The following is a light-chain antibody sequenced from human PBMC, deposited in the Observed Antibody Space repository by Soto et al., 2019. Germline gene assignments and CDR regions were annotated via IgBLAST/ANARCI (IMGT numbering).Light chain of an antibody. Sequence: EIVLTQSPATLSVSPGERATLSCRASRSVSSYLAWYQQKPGQALRLLIYDASNRAAGIPARFSGSGSGTDFTLTISSLAPEDFALYYCQQGSNWYTFGQGTKLEIK. CDR3: QQGSNWYT. CDR2: DAS. J-gene: IGKJ2*01. CDR1: RSVSSY. V-gene: IGKV3-11*01.